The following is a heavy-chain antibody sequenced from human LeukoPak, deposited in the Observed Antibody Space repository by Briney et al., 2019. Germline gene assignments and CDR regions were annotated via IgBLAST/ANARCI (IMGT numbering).Heavy chain of an antibody. CDR3: ARADCSSTNCYEFDY. CDR1: GFTFSSYA. V-gene: IGHV3-23*01. D-gene: IGHD2-2*01. Sequence: GGSLRLSCAASGFTFSSYAMSWVRQAPGKGLEWVSAISGSGGSTYYADSVKGRFTISRDNAKTSLYLHMNSLRAEDTAVYYCARADCSSTNCYEFDYWGQGTLVTVSS. CDR2: ISGSGGST. J-gene: IGHJ4*02.